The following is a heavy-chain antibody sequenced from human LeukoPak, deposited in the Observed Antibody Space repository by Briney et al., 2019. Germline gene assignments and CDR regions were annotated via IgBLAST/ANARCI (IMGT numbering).Heavy chain of an antibody. J-gene: IGHJ4*02. CDR2: INHSGST. Sequence: SETLSLTCAVYGESFSGFYWNWIRQPPGKGLEWIGDINHSGSTNYNPALKSRVTISVDTSKNQFYLKLSSLAAADTAVYYCARALRDYGSSGYYLGAFNYWGQGTLATVSS. CDR1: GESFSGFY. D-gene: IGHD3-22*01. V-gene: IGHV4-34*01. CDR3: ARALRDYGSSGYYLGAFNY.